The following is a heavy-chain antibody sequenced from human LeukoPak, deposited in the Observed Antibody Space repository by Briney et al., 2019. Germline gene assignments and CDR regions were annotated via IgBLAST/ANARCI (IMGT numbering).Heavy chain of an antibody. J-gene: IGHJ5*02. D-gene: IGHD5-12*01. Sequence: ASVKVSCKASGGTFSKYALSWVRQAPGQGLEWMGAIIPFLDTSNYPPKFHDRVTITTDESTSTAYMDLSSLRSDDTAVYYCARAQAGNYDWPLDLWGQGTLVTVSS. CDR3: ARAQAGNYDWPLDL. V-gene: IGHV1-69*05. CDR2: IIPFLDTS. CDR1: GGTFSKYA.